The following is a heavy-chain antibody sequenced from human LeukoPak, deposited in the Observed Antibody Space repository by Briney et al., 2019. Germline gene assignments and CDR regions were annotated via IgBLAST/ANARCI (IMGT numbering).Heavy chain of an antibody. D-gene: IGHD3-22*01. CDR3: AKSPTYYYDLSGKRYFDL. Sequence: GGSLRLSCAASGFTFSSYSMNWVRQAPGKGLEWVSYISSSSSNIYYADSVKGRFTISRDNSKNTLYLQMNSLRAEDTAVYYCAKSPTYYYDLSGKRYFDLWGRGTLVTVSS. CDR2: ISSSSSNI. CDR1: GFTFSSYS. V-gene: IGHV3-48*01. J-gene: IGHJ2*01.